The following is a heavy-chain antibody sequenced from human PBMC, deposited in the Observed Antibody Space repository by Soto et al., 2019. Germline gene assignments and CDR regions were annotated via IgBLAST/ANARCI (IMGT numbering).Heavy chain of an antibody. D-gene: IGHD2-15*01. J-gene: IGHJ6*03. CDR2: IYYSGST. V-gene: IGHV4-39*02. CDR1: GGSISSSSYY. Sequence: QLQLQESGPGLVKPSETLSLTCTVSGGSISSSSYYWGWIRQPPGKGLEWIGSIYYSGSTYYNPSLTSRVTISVDTSKNHFSPKLSSATAADTAVYYCASLSPQDSPVYYYYYMDVWGKGTTVTVSS. CDR3: ASLSPQDSPVYYYYYMDV.